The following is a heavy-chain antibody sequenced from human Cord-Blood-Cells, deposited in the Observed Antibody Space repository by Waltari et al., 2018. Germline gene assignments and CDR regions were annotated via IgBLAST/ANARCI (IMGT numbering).Heavy chain of an antibody. D-gene: IGHD3-16*01. V-gene: IGHV4-30-2*01. CDR3: ARGVGPHLTRPYNWFDP. CDR2: IYHRWST. Sequence: QLQLQESGSGLVKPSQTLSLTCAVSGGSISSGGYSWSWIRQPPGKGLEWIGYIYHRWSTYYNPPLKSRVTISVDRSKNQFSRRLSSVTAADTAVYYCARGVGPHLTRPYNWFDPWGQGTLVTVSS. J-gene: IGHJ5*02. CDR1: GGSISSGGYS.